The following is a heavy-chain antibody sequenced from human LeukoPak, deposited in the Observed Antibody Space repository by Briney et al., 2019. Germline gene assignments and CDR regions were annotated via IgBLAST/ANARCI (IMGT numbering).Heavy chain of an antibody. V-gene: IGHV3-48*01. CDR3: ARESSGWHLDY. CDR1: GFTFSSYS. J-gene: IGHJ4*02. Sequence: GGSLRLSCAASGFTFSSYSMNWVRQAPGKGLEWVSYISSSSSTIYYADSVKGRFTISRDNAKNSLYLQMSSLRAEDTAVYYCARESSGWHLDYWGQGTLVTVSS. D-gene: IGHD6-19*01. CDR2: ISSSSSTI.